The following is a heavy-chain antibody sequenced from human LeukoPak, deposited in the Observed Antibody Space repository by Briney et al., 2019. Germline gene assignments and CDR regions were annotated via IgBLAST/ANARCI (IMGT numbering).Heavy chain of an antibody. J-gene: IGHJ4*02. Sequence: PGGSLRLSCAASGFTFSSDWMHWVRQAPGEGRVWVSRIKSDGSTTNYVDSVKGRFTISRDNAKNTLYLQMNNLRAEDTAVYYCATDRVRGVIPLGYWGQGTLVTVSS. CDR1: GFTFSSDW. CDR2: IKSDGSTT. D-gene: IGHD3-10*01. V-gene: IGHV3-74*01. CDR3: ATDRVRGVIPLGY.